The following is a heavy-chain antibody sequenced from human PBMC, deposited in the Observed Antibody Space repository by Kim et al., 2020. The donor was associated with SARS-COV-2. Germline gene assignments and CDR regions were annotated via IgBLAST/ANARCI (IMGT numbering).Heavy chain of an antibody. CDR3: AREMSGYYPYFDS. D-gene: IGHD3-3*01. Sequence: SETLSLTCTVSGGSISRYYWSWIRQPPGKELEWIGYIYFSGSTSYNPSLRSRVTISLHTSENQFSLKLSSLTAADTAVYYCAREMSGYYPYFDSWGHGT. J-gene: IGHJ4*01. CDR2: IYFSGST. CDR1: GGSISRYY. V-gene: IGHV4-59*01.